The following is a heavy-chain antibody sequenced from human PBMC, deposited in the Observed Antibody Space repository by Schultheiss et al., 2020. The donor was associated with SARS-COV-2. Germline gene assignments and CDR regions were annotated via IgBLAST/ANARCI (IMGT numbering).Heavy chain of an antibody. CDR1: GGSISSYY. D-gene: IGHD3-3*01. CDR3: ARDRRDFWSENWFDP. CDR2: IYTSGST. Sequence: SETLSLTCTVSGGSISSYYWSWIRQPAGKGLEWIGRIYTSGSTNYNPSLKSRVTISVDTSKNQFSLKLSSVTAADTAVYYCARDRRDFWSENWFDPWGQGTLVTVSS. J-gene: IGHJ5*02. V-gene: IGHV4-4*07.